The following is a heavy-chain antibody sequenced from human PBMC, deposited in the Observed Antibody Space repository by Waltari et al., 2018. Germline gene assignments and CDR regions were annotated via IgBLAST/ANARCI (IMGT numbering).Heavy chain of an antibody. CDR1: GFTFSSYD. Sequence: EVQLLESGGGLVQPGGSLRLSCAASGFTFSSYDMNWVRQSPGKGLWWVSGISGSGGSTYYADSVKGRFTISRDNSKNTLYLQMNSLRAEDTAVYYCAKPSLDYWGQGTLVTVSS. V-gene: IGHV3-23*01. CDR2: ISGSGGST. J-gene: IGHJ4*02. CDR3: AKPSLDY.